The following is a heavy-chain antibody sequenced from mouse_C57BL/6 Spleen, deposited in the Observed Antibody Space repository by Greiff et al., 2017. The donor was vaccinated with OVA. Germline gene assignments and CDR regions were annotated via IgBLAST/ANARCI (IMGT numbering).Heavy chain of an antibody. CDR1: GYTFTSYW. CDR2: IDPSDSYT. V-gene: IGHV1-59*01. Sequence: QVQLQQPGAELVRPGTSVKLSCKASGYTFTSYWMHWVKQRPGQGLEWIGVIDPSDSYTNYNQKFKGKATLTVDTSSSTAYMQLSSLTSEDSAVYYCARGGYSFADWGQGTLVTVSA. CDR3: ARGGYSFAD. D-gene: IGHD2-3*01. J-gene: IGHJ3*01.